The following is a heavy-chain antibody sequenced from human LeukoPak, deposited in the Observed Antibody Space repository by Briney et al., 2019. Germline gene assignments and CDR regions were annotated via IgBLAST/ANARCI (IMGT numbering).Heavy chain of an antibody. CDR1: GFTFSDYY. CDR2: IKQDESEK. D-gene: IGHD3-10*01. Sequence: PGGSLRLSCAASGFTFSDYYMSWIRQAPGKGLEWVANIKQDESEKHYVDSAKGRFTISRDNAKNSLYLQMNSLGAEDTAVYYCARGRGVYYYYYMDVWGKGTTVTVSS. J-gene: IGHJ6*03. V-gene: IGHV3-7*01. CDR3: ARGRGVYYYYYMDV.